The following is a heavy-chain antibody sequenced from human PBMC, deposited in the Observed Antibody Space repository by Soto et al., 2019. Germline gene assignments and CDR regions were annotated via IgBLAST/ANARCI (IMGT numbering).Heavy chain of an antibody. V-gene: IGHV3-23*01. Sequence: GGSLRLSCSASRFTFGSYAMSWVRQAPGKGLEWVSGITGNAANTVYADSVKGRFTISRDNSKNALYLQLNSLRAEDTAVYFCAKAARDCGGDCYSSYFDSWGQGALVT. CDR1: RFTFGSYA. CDR2: ITGNAANT. J-gene: IGHJ4*02. D-gene: IGHD2-21*02. CDR3: AKAARDCGGDCYSSYFDS.